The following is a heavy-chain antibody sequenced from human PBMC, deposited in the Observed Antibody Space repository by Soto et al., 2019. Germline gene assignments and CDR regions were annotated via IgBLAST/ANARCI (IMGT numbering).Heavy chain of an antibody. V-gene: IGHV4-39*01. CDR3: ARQVSDMIVVVTETLFHFDY. CDR1: GGSISSSSYY. Sequence: PSETLSLTCTVSGGSISSSSYYWGWIRQPPGKGLEWIGSIYYSGSTYYNPSLKSRVTISVDTSKNQFSLKLSSVTAADTAVYYCARQVSDMIVVVTETLFHFDYWGQGTLVTVSS. J-gene: IGHJ4*02. D-gene: IGHD3-22*01. CDR2: IYYSGST.